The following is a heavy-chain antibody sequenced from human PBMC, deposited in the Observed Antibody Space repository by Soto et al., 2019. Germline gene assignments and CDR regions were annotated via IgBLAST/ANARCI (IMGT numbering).Heavy chain of an antibody. J-gene: IGHJ4*02. CDR1: GGSFSGYY. CDR3: ARKKGRGYYFDY. D-gene: IGHD3-22*01. CDR2: INHSGST. Sequence: PSLTCAVYGGSFSGYYWSWIRQPPGKGLEWIGEINHSGSTNYNPSLKSRVTISVDTSKNQFSLKLSSVTAADTAAYYCARKKGRGYYFDYWGQGTLVTVSS. V-gene: IGHV4-34*01.